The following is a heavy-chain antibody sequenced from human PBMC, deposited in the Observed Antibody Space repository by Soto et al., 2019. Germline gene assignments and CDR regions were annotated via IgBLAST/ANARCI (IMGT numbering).Heavy chain of an antibody. J-gene: IGHJ4*02. CDR2: IYYSGST. CDR3: AREPISYSDSSGSFDY. CDR1: GGSISSGGYY. D-gene: IGHD3-22*01. Sequence: PSETLSLTCTVSGGSISSGGYYWSWIRQHPGKGLEWIGYIYYSGSTYYNPSLKSRVTISVDTSKNQFSLKLSSVTAADTAVYYCAREPISYSDSSGSFDYWGQGTLVTVSS. V-gene: IGHV4-31*03.